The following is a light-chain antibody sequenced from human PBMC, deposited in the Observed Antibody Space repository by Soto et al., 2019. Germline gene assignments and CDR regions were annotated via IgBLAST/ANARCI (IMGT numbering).Light chain of an antibody. Sequence: ESVFTLSTGTLSFSPGERATLSCRASQSVSSSYLAWYQQKPGQAPRLLIYGASSRATGIPDRFSGSGSGTDFTLTISRLEPEDCAGYYCQQSCSSHTSGQRTRLEI. CDR3: QQSCSSHT. CDR1: QSVSSSY. J-gene: IGKJ5*01. V-gene: IGKV3-20*01. CDR2: GAS.